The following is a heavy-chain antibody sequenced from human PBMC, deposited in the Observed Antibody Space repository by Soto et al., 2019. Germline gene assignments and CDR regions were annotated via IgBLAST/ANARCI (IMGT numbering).Heavy chain of an antibody. CDR3: ARDRSIAAVFDY. V-gene: IGHV1-46*01. CDR1: GYTFTSYY. CDR2: INPSGGST. J-gene: IGHJ4*02. D-gene: IGHD6-13*01. Sequence: ASVKVSCKASGYTFTSYYMHWVRQAPGQGLEWMGIINPSGGSTSYAQKFQGRVTMTRDTSTSTVYMELSSLRSEDTAVYYCARDRSIAAVFDYWGQGTLVTGSS.